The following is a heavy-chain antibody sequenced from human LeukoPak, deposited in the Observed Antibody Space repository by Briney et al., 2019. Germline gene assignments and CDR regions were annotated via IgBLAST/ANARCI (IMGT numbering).Heavy chain of an antibody. CDR3: ARDRPQSTIFGVEGYMDV. D-gene: IGHD3-3*01. CDR2: ISYDGSNK. Sequence: GGSLRLSCAASGFTFSSYGMHWVRQAPGKGLEWVAVISYDGSNKYYADSVKGRFTISRDNSKNTLYLQMNSLRAEDTAVYYCARDRPQSTIFGVEGYMDVWGKGTTVTVSS. V-gene: IGHV3-30*03. J-gene: IGHJ6*03. CDR1: GFTFSSYG.